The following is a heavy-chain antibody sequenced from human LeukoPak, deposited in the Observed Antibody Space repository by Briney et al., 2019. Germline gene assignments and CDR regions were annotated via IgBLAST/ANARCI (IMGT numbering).Heavy chain of an antibody. D-gene: IGHD3-3*01. Sequence: GASVKVSCKASGYTFTGYYMHWVRQAPGQGLEWMGWINPNSGGTNYAQKFQGWVTMTRDTSISTAYMELSSLRSEDTAVYYCARVLWSGHFPSLEQGVDYWGQGTLVTVSS. J-gene: IGHJ4*02. CDR1: GYTFTGYY. CDR2: INPNSGGT. CDR3: ARVLWSGHFPSLEQGVDY. V-gene: IGHV1-2*04.